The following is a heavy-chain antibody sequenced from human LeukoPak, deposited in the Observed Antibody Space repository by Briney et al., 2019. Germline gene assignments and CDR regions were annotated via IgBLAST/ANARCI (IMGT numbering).Heavy chain of an antibody. CDR2: FDPEDGET. V-gene: IGHV1-24*01. J-gene: IGHJ6*03. Sequence: EASVKVSCKVSGYTLTELSMHWVRQAPGKGLEWMGGFDPEDGETIYAQKFQGRVTMTEDTSTDTAYMELSSLRSEDTAVYYCATPPRNYYGSGSYYNVPYYYYMDVWGKGTTVTVSS. CDR1: GYTLTELS. CDR3: ATPPRNYYGSGSYYNVPYYYYMDV. D-gene: IGHD3-10*01.